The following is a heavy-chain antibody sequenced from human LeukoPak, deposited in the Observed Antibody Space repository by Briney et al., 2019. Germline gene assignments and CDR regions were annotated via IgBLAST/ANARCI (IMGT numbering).Heavy chain of an antibody. Sequence: PSETLSFTCTVSGGSISSYYWSWIRQPAGKGLEWIGRIYTSGSTNYNPSLKSRVTMSVDTSKNQFSLKLSSVTAADTAVYYCASSLYYYDSSGYNSFDYWGQGTLVTVSS. CDR3: ASSLYYYDSSGYNSFDY. J-gene: IGHJ4*02. D-gene: IGHD3-22*01. CDR1: GGSISSYY. CDR2: IYTSGST. V-gene: IGHV4-4*07.